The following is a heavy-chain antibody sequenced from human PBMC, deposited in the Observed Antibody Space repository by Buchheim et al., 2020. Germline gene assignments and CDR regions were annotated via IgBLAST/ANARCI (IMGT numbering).Heavy chain of an antibody. V-gene: IGHV4-61*02. CDR3: ARSPLSHAARRAYYFDY. CDR2: IYTSGST. J-gene: IGHJ4*02. CDR1: GGSISSGSYY. D-gene: IGHD6-6*01. Sequence: QVQLQESGPGLVKPSQTLSLTCTVSGGSISSGSYYWSWIRQPAGKGLEWIGRIYTSGSTNYNPSLKSRVTISVDTSKNQFSLKLSSVTAADTAVYYCARSPLSHAARRAYYFDYWGQGTL.